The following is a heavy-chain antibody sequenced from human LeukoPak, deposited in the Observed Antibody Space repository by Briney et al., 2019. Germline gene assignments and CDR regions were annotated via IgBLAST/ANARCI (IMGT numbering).Heavy chain of an antibody. CDR1: GFTFSRFW. D-gene: IGHD4-17*01. Sequence: GGSLRLSCAASGFTFSRFWKRWVRDAPGEGVEWAANIKQDGSEKYYVDSVKGRFTISRDNAKNSLYLQMNSLRAADTAVYYCARETRPTVTTDYYYYMDVWGKGTTVTVSS. V-gene: IGHV3-7*01. CDR2: IKQDGSEK. J-gene: IGHJ6*03. CDR3: ARETRPTVTTDYYYYMDV.